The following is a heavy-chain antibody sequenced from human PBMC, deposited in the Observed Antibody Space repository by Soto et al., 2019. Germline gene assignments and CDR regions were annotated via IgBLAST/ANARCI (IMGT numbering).Heavy chain of an antibody. CDR1: GYTFSSYH. V-gene: IGHV1-18*01. CDR3: ARDLPPVDY. CDR2: ISAYNGNT. Sequence: QIQLVQSGADVKKPGASVKVSCKASGYTFSSYHITWVRQAPGQGLEWMGWISAYNGNTNYAQNLQGRVTMTTDPSTSTAYMELRSLRSDDTAVYYCARDLPPVDYGGQGTLVTVSS. J-gene: IGHJ4*02.